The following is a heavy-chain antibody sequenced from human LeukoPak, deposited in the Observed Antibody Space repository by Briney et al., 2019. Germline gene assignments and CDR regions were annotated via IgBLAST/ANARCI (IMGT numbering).Heavy chain of an antibody. V-gene: IGHV3-7*03. J-gene: IGHJ1*01. D-gene: IGHD2-2*01. CDR1: GFTFSSYW. CDR3: ARVVVVPAASAEYFQH. CDR2: IKQDGSEK. Sequence: GGSLRLSYAASGFTFSSYWMSWVRQAPGKGPEWVANIKQDGSEKYYVDSVKGRFTISRDNAKNSLYLQMNSLRAEDTAVYYCARVVVVPAASAEYFQHWGQGTLVTVSS.